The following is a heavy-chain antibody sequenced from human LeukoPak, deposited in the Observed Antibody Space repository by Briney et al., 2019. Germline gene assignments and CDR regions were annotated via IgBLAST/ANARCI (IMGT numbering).Heavy chain of an antibody. V-gene: IGHV3-21*01. D-gene: IGHD5-24*01. CDR1: GFTFSSYS. J-gene: IGHJ3*02. CDR2: IISSSSYI. CDR3: ASRGMATNAFDI. Sequence: GGSLRLSCAASGFTFSSYSMNWVRQAPGKGLEWVSSIISSSSYIYYADSVKGRFTISRDNAKNSLYLQMNSLRAEDTAVYYCASRGMATNAFDIWGQGTMVTVSS.